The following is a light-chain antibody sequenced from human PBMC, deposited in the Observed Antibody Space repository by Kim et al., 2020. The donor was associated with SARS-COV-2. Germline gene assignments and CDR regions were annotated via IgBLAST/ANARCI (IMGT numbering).Light chain of an antibody. V-gene: IGLV3-21*04. J-gene: IGLJ3*02. Sequence: SYELTQPPSVSVAPGKTARITCGGNNIGSKSVHWYQQQPGQAPVLVIYYDSDRPSGIPERFSGSNSGNTATLTISRVEAGDEADHYCQVWDSSSDHPLFG. CDR3: QVWDSSSDHPL. CDR1: NIGSKS. CDR2: YDS.